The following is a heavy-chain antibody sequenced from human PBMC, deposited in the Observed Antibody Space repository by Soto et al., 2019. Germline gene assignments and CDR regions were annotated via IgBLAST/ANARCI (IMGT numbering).Heavy chain of an antibody. CDR3: ARGSAPLGYSSNWFDP. D-gene: IGHD5-18*01. Sequence: SETLSLTCTVSGGSISSYYWSWIRQPAGKGLEWIGRIYTSGSTNYNPSLKSRVTMSVDTSKNQSSLKLSSVTAADTAVYYCARGSAPLGYSSNWFDPWGQGTRVTVSS. CDR1: GGSISSYY. CDR2: IYTSGST. V-gene: IGHV4-4*07. J-gene: IGHJ5*02.